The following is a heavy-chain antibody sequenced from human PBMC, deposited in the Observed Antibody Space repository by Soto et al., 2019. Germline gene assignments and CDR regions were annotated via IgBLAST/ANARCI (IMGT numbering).Heavy chain of an antibody. V-gene: IGHV3-53*01. D-gene: IGHD6-13*01. J-gene: IGHJ4*02. Sequence: GGSLRLSCAASGFTVSSNYMSWVRQAPGKGLEWVSVIYGGGSTYHADSVKGRFTISRDNPKNTLYLQMNSLRAEDTAVYYCAREIAAAGTFDDWGQGTLVTVSS. CDR3: AREIAAAGTFDD. CDR2: IYGGGST. CDR1: GFTVSSNY.